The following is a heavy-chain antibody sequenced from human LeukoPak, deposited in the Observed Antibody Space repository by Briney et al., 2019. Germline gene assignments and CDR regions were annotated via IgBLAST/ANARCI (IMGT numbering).Heavy chain of an antibody. CDR1: GGSISSYY. Sequence: SETLSLTCTVSGGSISSYYWSWIRQPPGKGLEWIGDIYYSGSTNYNPSLKSRVTISVDTSKNQFSLKLSSVTAADTAVYYCARSFRGGELLGQWGQGTLVTVSS. CDR3: ARSFRGGELLGQ. J-gene: IGHJ4*02. CDR2: IYYSGST. V-gene: IGHV4-59*01. D-gene: IGHD3-16*01.